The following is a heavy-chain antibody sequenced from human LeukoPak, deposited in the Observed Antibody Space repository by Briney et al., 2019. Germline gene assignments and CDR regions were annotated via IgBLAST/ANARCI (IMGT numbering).Heavy chain of an antibody. CDR2: INPNSGGT. CDR1: GYTFTGYY. CDR3: ARGSVVYDSSGYYTTTLDY. V-gene: IGHV1-2*02. Sequence: ASVKVSCKASGYTFTGYYMHWVRQAPGQGLEWMGWINPNSGGTNYAQKFQGRVTMTRDTSISTAYMELSRLRSDDTAVYYCARGSVVYDSSGYYTTTLDYWGQGTLVTVSS. D-gene: IGHD3-22*01. J-gene: IGHJ4*02.